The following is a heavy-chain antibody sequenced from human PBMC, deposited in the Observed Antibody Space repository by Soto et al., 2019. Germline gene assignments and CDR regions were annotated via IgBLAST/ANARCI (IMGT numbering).Heavy chain of an antibody. J-gene: IGHJ5*02. CDR3: ARAPYYFFWSGYSNCFDP. CDR2: IYYSGST. Sequence: SETLSLTCTVSGGSISSYYWSWIRQPPGKGLEWIGYIYYSGSTNYNPSLKSRVTISVDTSKNQFSLKLSSVTAADTAVYYCARAPYYFFWSGYSNCFDPWGQGTLVTGSS. CDR1: GGSISSYY. V-gene: IGHV4-59*01. D-gene: IGHD3-3*01.